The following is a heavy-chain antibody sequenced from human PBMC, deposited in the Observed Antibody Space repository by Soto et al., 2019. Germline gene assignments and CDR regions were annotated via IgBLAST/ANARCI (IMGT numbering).Heavy chain of an antibody. D-gene: IGHD3-22*01. V-gene: IGHV3-30*18. CDR2: ISFDGTTR. CDR3: AKGYSSGRLDY. Sequence: QVQLVESGGGVVQPGRSLRLSCAASGFSFSTNGMHWVRQAPGKGLEWVAVISFDGTTRYYADSVKGRFTISRDNSKNTLYLQMNSLSPGDTAVYYCAKGYSSGRLDYWGQGTLVTVSS. J-gene: IGHJ4*02. CDR1: GFSFSTNG.